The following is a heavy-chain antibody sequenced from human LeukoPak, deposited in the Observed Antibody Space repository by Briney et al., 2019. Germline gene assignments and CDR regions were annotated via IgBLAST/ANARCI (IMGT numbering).Heavy chain of an antibody. J-gene: IGHJ4*02. CDR3: ARDQSRDIRVDFDY. D-gene: IGHD5-24*01. CDR1: GYTFTNYA. V-gene: IGHV1-3*01. Sequence: ASVKVSCKGSGYTFTNYAVHWVRQAPGQRFEWMGWIDGGNGDTRFSQKFQDRVSFTRDTFATTVYMELTSLRSEDTAVYYCARDQSRDIRVDFDYWGQGTLVIVSS. CDR2: IDGGNGDT.